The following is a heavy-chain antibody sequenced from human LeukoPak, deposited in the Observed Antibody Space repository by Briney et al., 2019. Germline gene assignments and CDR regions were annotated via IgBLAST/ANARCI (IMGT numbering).Heavy chain of an antibody. D-gene: IGHD3-22*01. Sequence: SVKVSCKASGGTFSSYAISWVRQAPGQGLEWMGRIIPILGIANYAQKFQGRVTITADKSTSTAYMELSSLRSEDTAVYYCARGYDSSGYYYDYWGQGTLVTVSS. J-gene: IGHJ4*02. CDR2: IIPILGIA. V-gene: IGHV1-69*04. CDR1: GGTFSSYA. CDR3: ARGYDSSGYYYDY.